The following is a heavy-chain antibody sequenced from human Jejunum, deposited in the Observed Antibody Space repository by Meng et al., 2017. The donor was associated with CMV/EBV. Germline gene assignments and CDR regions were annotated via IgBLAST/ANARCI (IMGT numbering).Heavy chain of an antibody. Sequence: QVRRQESGPGLVKPSQTLSLTCAVSGGSVNRGNYYWGWIRQPAGKGLEWIGRMYSNGRAGYNPSLKSRVTISMDTSRNQFSLTLDSVTAADTAVYYCTMEPPGDWGRGTLVTVSS. J-gene: IGHJ1*01. CDR3: TMEPPGD. CDR1: GGSVNRGNYY. CDR2: MYSNGRA. D-gene: IGHD1-14*01. V-gene: IGHV4-61*02.